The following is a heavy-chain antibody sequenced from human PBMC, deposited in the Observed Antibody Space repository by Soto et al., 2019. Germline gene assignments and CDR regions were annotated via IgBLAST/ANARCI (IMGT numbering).Heavy chain of an antibody. V-gene: IGHV5-51*01. CDR3: ARGLAARDYYYGMDV. Sequence: GESLKISCKGSGYSFTSYWIGWVRQMPGKGLEWMGIIYPGDSDTRYSPSFQGQVTISADKSISTAYLQWSSLKASDTAMYYCARGLAARDYYYGMDVWGQGTTVTVSS. CDR1: GYSFTSYW. J-gene: IGHJ6*02. D-gene: IGHD6-6*01. CDR2: IYPGDSDT.